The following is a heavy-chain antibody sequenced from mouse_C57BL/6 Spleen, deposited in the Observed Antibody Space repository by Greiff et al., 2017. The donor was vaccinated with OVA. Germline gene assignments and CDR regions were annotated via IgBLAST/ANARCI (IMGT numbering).Heavy chain of an antibody. CDR1: GYAFSSYW. CDR3: ARGRGNHEGYFDV. CDR2: IYPGDGDT. Sequence: QVQLKESGAELVKPGASVKISCKASGYAFSSYWMNWVKQRPGKGLEWIGQIYPGDGDTNYNGKFKGKATLTADKSSSTAYMQLSSLTSEDSAVYFCARGRGNHEGYFDVWGTGTTVTVSS. D-gene: IGHD2-1*01. J-gene: IGHJ1*03. V-gene: IGHV1-80*01.